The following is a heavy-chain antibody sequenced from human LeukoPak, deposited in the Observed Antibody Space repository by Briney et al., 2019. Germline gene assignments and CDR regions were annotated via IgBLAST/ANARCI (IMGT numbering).Heavy chain of an antibody. Sequence: PGESLKISCKGSQYTFSNYWIGWVRQMPGKGLEWMGLIYPGNSDTRYGPSFKGQVTISVDKSITTAYLQWSSLKASDTAIYYCASPDYSYESSGFDSWGQGTLVIVSS. CDR3: ASPDYSYESSGFDS. J-gene: IGHJ5*01. CDR2: IYPGNSDT. CDR1: QYTFSNYW. V-gene: IGHV5-51*01. D-gene: IGHD3-22*01.